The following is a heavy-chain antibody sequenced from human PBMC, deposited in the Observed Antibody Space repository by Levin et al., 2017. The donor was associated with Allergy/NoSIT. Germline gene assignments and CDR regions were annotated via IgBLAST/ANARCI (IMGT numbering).Heavy chain of an antibody. D-gene: IGHD5-12*01. J-gene: IGHJ4*02. V-gene: IGHV3-9*01. CDR3: AKDRYEVATIFHY. Sequence: GGSLRLSCAASGFTFDDYAMHWVRQAPGKGLEWVSGISWNSGSIGYADSVKGRFTISRDNAKNSLYLQMNSLRAEDTALYYCAKDRYEVATIFHYWGQGTLVTVSS. CDR1: GFTFDDYA. CDR2: ISWNSGSI.